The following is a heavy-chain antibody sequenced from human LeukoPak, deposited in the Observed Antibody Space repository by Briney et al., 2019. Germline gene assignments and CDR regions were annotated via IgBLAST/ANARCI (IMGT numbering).Heavy chain of an antibody. D-gene: IGHD3-3*01. CDR1: GFTFSSYW. CDR3: ARPLGRITIFGVVPYYFDY. Sequence: PGGSLRLSCAASGFTFSSYWMSWVRQAPGKGLEWVANIKQDGSEKYYVDSVKGRFTISRDNAKNSLCLQMNSLRAGDTAVYYCARPLGRITIFGVVPYYFDYWGQGTLVTVSS. CDR2: IKQDGSEK. V-gene: IGHV3-7*01. J-gene: IGHJ4*02.